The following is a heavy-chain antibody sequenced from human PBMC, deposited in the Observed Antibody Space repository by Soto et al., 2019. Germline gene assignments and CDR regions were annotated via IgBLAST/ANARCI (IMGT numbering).Heavy chain of an antibody. J-gene: IGHJ5*02. CDR2: MNPNSGNT. D-gene: IGHD3-22*01. V-gene: IGHV1-8*01. CDR1: GYTFTSYD. Sequence: ASVKVSFKASGYTFTSYDINWVRQATGQGLEWMGWMNPNSGNTGYAQKFQGRVTMTRNTSISTAYMELSSLRSEDTAVYYCAMKDSSGYYYHWFDPWGQGTLVTVSS. CDR3: AMKDSSGYYYHWFDP.